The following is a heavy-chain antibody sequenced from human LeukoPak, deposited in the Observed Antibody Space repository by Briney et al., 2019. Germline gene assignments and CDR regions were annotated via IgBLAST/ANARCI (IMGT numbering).Heavy chain of an antibody. D-gene: IGHD2-15*01. CDR1: GYTFTSYG. V-gene: IGHV1-2*02. CDR3: ARAYCSGGSCYSPFDY. Sequence: ASVKVSCKASGYTFTSYGISWVRQAPGQGLEWMGWINPNSGGTNYAQKFQGRVTMTRDTSISTAYMELSRLRSDDTAVYYCARAYCSGGSCYSPFDYWGQGTLVTVSS. J-gene: IGHJ4*02. CDR2: INPNSGGT.